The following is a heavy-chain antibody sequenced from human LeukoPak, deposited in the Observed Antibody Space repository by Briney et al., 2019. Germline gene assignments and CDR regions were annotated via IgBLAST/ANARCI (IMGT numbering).Heavy chain of an antibody. CDR3: ARSRDWNDCYFDY. CDR2: IIPIFGTA. Sequence: SVKVSCKASGYTFTSYGISWVRQAPGQGLEWMGGIIPIFGTANYAQKFQGRVTITADESTSTAYMELSSLRSEDTAVYYCARSRDWNDCYFDYWGQGTLVTVSS. V-gene: IGHV1-69*13. CDR1: GYTFTSYG. D-gene: IGHD1-1*01. J-gene: IGHJ4*02.